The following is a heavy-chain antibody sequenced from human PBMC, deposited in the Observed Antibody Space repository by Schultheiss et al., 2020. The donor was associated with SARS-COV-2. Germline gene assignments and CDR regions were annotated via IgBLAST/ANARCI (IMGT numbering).Heavy chain of an antibody. CDR3: AKDQPPSMAETPGRGADYYYYYGMDV. CDR2: ISGSGGST. J-gene: IGHJ6*02. CDR1: GFTFSSYA. D-gene: IGHD6-6*01. V-gene: IGHV3-23*01. Sequence: GGSLRLSCAASGFTFSSYAMSWVRQAPGKGLEWVSAISGSGGSTYYADSVKGRFTISRDNSKNTLYLQMNSLRAEDTAVYYCAKDQPPSMAETPGRGADYYYYYGMDVWGQGTTVTVSS.